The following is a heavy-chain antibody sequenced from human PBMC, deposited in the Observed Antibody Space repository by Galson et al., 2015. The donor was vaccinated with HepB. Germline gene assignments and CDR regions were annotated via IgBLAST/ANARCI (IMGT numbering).Heavy chain of an antibody. CDR3: VKDNGDYVRGFDL. CDR1: GFTFGRYT. D-gene: IGHD4-17*01. V-gene: IGHV3-30*18. J-gene: IGHJ3*01. CDR2: ISFDGSKT. Sequence: SLRLSCAASGFTFGRYTMHWVRQAPGKGLEWVALISFDGSKTDYVDSEKGRLTISRDNSKNTLYLQMNSPRAEDTAVYYCVKDNGDYVRGFDLWGKGQWSPSL.